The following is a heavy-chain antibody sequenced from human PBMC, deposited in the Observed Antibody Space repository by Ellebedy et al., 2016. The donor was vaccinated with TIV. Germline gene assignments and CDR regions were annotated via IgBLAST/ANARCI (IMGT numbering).Heavy chain of an antibody. D-gene: IGHD2-2*01. CDR2: INHSGST. V-gene: IGHV4-34*01. CDR1: GGSFSGYY. CDR3: ARFFIDRKVVPAAMYDY. J-gene: IGHJ4*02. Sequence: MPSETLSLTCAVYGGSFSGYYWSWIRQPPGKGLEWIGEINHSGSTNYNPSLKSRVTISVDTSKNQFSLKLSSVTAADTAVYYCARFFIDRKVVPAAMYDYWGQGTLVTVSS.